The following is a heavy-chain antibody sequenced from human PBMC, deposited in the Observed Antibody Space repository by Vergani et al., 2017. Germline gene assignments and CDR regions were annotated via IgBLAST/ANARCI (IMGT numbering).Heavy chain of an antibody. Sequence: EVQLVESGGGLVQPGGSLKLSCAASGFTFSGSAMHWVRQASGKGLEWVGRIRSKANSYATAYAASVKGRFTISRDDSKNTAYLQMNSLKTEDTAVYYCTRHDIVVADFSWGQGTLVTVSS. J-gene: IGHJ5*02. D-gene: IGHD2-2*01. CDR1: GFTFSGSA. CDR2: IRSKANSYAT. CDR3: TRHDIVVADFS. V-gene: IGHV3-73*01.